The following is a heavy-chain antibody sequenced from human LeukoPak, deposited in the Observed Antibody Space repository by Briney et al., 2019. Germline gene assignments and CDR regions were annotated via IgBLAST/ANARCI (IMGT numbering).Heavy chain of an antibody. Sequence: GRSLRLSCAASGFTFSSYAMHWVRQAPGKGLEWVAVISYDGSNKYCADSVKGRFTISRDNSNNTLYLQMNSLRAEDTAVYYWATRPPAYWGGDCDIPEAFQHWGQGTLVTVSS. CDR3: ATRPPAYWGGDCDIPEAFQH. CDR2: ISYDGSNK. CDR1: GFTFSSYA. J-gene: IGHJ1*01. V-gene: IGHV3-30*03. D-gene: IGHD2-21*02.